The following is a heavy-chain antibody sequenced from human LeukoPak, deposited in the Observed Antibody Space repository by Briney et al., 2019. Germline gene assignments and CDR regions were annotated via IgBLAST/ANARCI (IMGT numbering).Heavy chain of an antibody. Sequence: GGSLRLSCVASGFTFSSNGMHWVRQAPGKGLEWVAVIWYDGSNKYYADSVKGRFTISRDNSKNTLYLQMNSLRAEDTAVYYCASGGGWVFNNWGQGTLVTVSS. CDR2: IWYDGSNK. D-gene: IGHD6-19*01. CDR3: ASGGGWVFNN. V-gene: IGHV3-33*01. CDR1: GFTFSSNG. J-gene: IGHJ4*02.